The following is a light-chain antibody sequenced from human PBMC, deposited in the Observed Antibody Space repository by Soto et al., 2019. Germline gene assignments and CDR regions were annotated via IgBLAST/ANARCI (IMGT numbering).Light chain of an antibody. CDR2: AAS. J-gene: IGKJ1*01. V-gene: IGKV1-39*01. CDR1: QSISSY. Sequence: DIQMTQSPSSLSASVGDRVTITCRASQSISSYLNWYQQKPGKAPKFLIYAASSLQSGVPSRFSGSGSGTGFALTISSLQPEDFATYYCQQTYTTPPTFGQGTKVEIK. CDR3: QQTYTTPPT.